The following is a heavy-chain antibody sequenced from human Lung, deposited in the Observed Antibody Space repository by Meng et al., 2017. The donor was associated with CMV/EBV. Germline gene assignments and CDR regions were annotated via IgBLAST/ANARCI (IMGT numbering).Heavy chain of an antibody. Sequence: NAAGEPCRRYDMHGARKGPGEGLKWIGRINPKGDSTSNAQKFQGRVTMTRDTSTSTVYMELSSLRSEDTAVYYCARGTIFGVFNFDDWGQGSLVTVSS. V-gene: IGHV1-46*01. CDR1: GEPCRRYD. J-gene: IGHJ4*02. CDR3: ARGTIFGVFNFDD. CDR2: INPKGDST. D-gene: IGHD3-3*01.